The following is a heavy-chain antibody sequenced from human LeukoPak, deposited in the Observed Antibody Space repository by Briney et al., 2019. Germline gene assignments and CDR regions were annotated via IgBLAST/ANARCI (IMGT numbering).Heavy chain of an antibody. CDR3: ASPRNDVRWFLLDY. J-gene: IGHJ4*02. V-gene: IGHV5-51*01. D-gene: IGHD4-23*01. CDR1: GYSFTSCW. Sequence: GESLKISCKGSGYSFTSCWIGWVGPMPGKGLEWMGIIYPGDSDTRYSPSFQGQVTISADKSISTAYLQWSSLKASDTAMYYCASPRNDVRWFLLDYWGQGTLVTVSS. CDR2: IYPGDSDT.